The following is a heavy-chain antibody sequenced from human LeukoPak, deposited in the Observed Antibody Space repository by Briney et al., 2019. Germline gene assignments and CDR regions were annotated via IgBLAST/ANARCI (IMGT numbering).Heavy chain of an antibody. CDR2: MNPNSGNT. V-gene: IGHV1-8*01. Sequence: ASVKVSCKASGYTFTSYDINWVRQATGQGLEWMGWMNPNSGNTGYAQKFQGRVTMTRNTSISTAYMEVRSDDTAMYYCARHNWRSNAFDIWGQGTMVTVSS. CDR3: ARHNWRSNAFDI. D-gene: IGHD1-20*01. CDR1: GYTFTSYD. J-gene: IGHJ3*02.